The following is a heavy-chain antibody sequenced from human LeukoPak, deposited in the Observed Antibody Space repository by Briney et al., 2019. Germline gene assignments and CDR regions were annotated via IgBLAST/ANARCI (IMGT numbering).Heavy chain of an antibody. CDR2: IHGGGNT. D-gene: IGHD3-16*01. V-gene: IGHV4-4*07. CDR3: TRESRLDYI. CDR1: VGSINFYY. Sequence: SQTLCLTCTLSVGSINFYYWSCIRQPAGTGLEWIGRIHGGGNTNYNPSLKSRVSMSVDTSKNHTSLNVSSVTAADTAVYYCTRESRLDYIWGEGTTVSVSS. J-gene: IGHJ6*04.